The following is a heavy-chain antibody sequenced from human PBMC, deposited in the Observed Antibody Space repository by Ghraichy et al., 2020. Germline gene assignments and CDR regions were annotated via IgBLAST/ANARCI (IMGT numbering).Heavy chain of an antibody. Sequence: ASVKVSCKASGYTFRSYYIHRQRQAPRQGVEWEGIINLSSGSTTYSQKLQGRVTMTRDTSTNIAYMELSSLRSDDTAVYYCAGGKGGFGYGSWSYGMDVWGQVTLFTVSP. CDR3: AGGKGGFGYGSWSYGMDV. D-gene: IGHD3-10*01. J-gene: IGHJ6*01. V-gene: IGHV1-46*01. CDR1: GYTFRSYY. CDR2: INLSSGST.